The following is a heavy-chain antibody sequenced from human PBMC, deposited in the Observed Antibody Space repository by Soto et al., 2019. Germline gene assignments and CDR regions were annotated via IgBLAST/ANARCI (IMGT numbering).Heavy chain of an antibody. V-gene: IGHV3-NL1*01. CDR1: GFTFSSHG. D-gene: IGHD3-10*01. CDR3: ARDRWMVRGVITDGMDV. CDR2: IYSGGST. Sequence: QVHLVESGGGVVQPGRSLRLSCAASGFTFSSHGMHWLRQAPGKGLEWVTVIYSGGSTYYADSVKGRFTISRDNSKNTLYLQMNSLRAEDTAVYYCARDRWMVRGVITDGMDVWGQGTTVTVSS. J-gene: IGHJ6*02.